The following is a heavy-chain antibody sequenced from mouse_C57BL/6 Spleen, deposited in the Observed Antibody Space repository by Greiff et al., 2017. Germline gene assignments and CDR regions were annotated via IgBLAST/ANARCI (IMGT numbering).Heavy chain of an antibody. CDR1: GYTFTSYW. Sequence: VQLQQPGAELVRPGSSVKLSCKASGYTFTSYWMHWVKQRPIQGLEWIGNIDPSDSETHYNQKFKDKATLTVDKSSSTAYMQLSSLPSEDSAVYYCARWGKLPYAMDYWGQGTSVTVSS. D-gene: IGHD4-1*01. J-gene: IGHJ4*01. V-gene: IGHV1-52*01. CDR2: IDPSDSET. CDR3: ARWGKLPYAMDY.